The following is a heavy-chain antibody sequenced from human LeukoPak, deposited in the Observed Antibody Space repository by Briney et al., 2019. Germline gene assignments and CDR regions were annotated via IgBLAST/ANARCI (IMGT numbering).Heavy chain of an antibody. V-gene: IGHV4-61*01. CDR1: GGSVSSGSYY. J-gene: IGHJ5*02. Sequence: AETLSLTCTVSGGSVSSGSYYWSWIRQPPGKGLEWIGYIYYSGSTNYNPSPKSRVTISVDTSKNQFSLKLSSVTAADTAVYYCARAYSSSWYRWFDPWGQGTLVTVSS. CDR3: ARAYSSSWYRWFDP. CDR2: IYYSGST. D-gene: IGHD6-13*01.